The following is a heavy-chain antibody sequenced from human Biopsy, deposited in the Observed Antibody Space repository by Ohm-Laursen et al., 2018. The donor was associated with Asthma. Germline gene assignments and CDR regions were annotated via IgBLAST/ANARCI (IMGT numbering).Heavy chain of an antibody. CDR1: GFAVSRDH. CDR2: IYSGGTS. J-gene: IGHJ4*02. CDR3: ARGDSSNWSHCYFDY. Sequence: SLRLSCAASGFAVSRDHMFWVRQAPGKGLEWVSAIYSGGTSHTADSVRGRFTISRDYSKNTLYLQMHSLRAEDTAVYYCARGDSSNWSHCYFDYWGQGTLVTVSS. V-gene: IGHV3-53*01. D-gene: IGHD3-22*01.